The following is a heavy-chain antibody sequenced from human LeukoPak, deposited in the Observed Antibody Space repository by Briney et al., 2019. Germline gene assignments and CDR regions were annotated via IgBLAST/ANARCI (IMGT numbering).Heavy chain of an antibody. CDR1: GGSFSGYY. CDR3: ARGRVPAYSSSRRGFDP. CDR2: INHSGST. Sequence: PSETLSLTCAVYGGSFSGYYWSWIRQPPGKGLEWIGEINHSGSTNYNPSLKSRVTISVDTSKNQFSLKLSSVTAADTAVYYCARGRVPAYSSSRRGFDPWGQGTLVTVSS. V-gene: IGHV4-34*01. D-gene: IGHD6-6*01. J-gene: IGHJ5*02.